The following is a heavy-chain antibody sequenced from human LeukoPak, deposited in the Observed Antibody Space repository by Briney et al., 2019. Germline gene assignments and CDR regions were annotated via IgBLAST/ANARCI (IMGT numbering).Heavy chain of an antibody. D-gene: IGHD2-2*02. CDR1: GGSISSYY. V-gene: IGHV4-4*07. CDR3: ARDRVVVPAAIESDYYYYYMDV. CDR2: IYTSGST. Sequence: SETLSLTCTVSGGSISSYYWSWIRQPAGKGLEWIERIYTSGSTNYNPSLKSRVTMSVDTSKNQFSLKLSSVTAADTAVYYCARDRVVVPAAIESDYYYYYMDVWGKGTTVTVSS. J-gene: IGHJ6*03.